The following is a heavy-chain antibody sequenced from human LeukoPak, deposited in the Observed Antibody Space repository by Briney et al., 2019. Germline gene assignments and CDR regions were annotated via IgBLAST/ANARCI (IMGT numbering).Heavy chain of an antibody. V-gene: IGHV3-30-3*01. J-gene: IGHJ4*02. Sequence: GGSLRLSCAASGFDFINFHIHWVRQAPGKGLEWLAFVSKDGNNIYYADSVKGRFTISRDNAKNSLYLQVNSLRSEDTAVYYCARVRSGFDLFDYWGQGTLVTVSS. D-gene: IGHD5-12*01. CDR1: GFDFINFH. CDR2: VSKDGNNI. CDR3: ARVRSGFDLFDY.